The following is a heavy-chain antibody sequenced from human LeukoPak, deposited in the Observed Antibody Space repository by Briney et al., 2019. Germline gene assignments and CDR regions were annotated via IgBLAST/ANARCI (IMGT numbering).Heavy chain of an antibody. CDR2: IKGDGSET. J-gene: IGHJ4*02. CDR1: GFTFSTSW. Sequence: GGSLRLSCVASGFTFSTSWMDWVRQALGKGLEWVANIKGDGSETYYVDSAKGRFTISRDNAKNSLYLQMDSLRVEDTAIYYCSKSLDYWGQGILVTVSS. V-gene: IGHV3-7*01. CDR3: SKSLDY.